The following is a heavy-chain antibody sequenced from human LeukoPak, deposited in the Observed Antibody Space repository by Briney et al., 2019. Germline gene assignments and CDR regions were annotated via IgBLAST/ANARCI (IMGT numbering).Heavy chain of an antibody. CDR2: ISRSRGYT. V-gene: IGHV3-21*01. J-gene: IGHJ4*02. CDR3: ARERSGVDY. CDR1: GFAFGGYV. Sequence: GRSLRLSCAASGFAFGGYVMHWVRQAPGKGLEWVSCISRSRGYTYYADSVKGRFTISRDNAKNSLYLQMTSLRVEDTAIYYCARERSGVDYWGQGTLITVSS. D-gene: IGHD3-3*01.